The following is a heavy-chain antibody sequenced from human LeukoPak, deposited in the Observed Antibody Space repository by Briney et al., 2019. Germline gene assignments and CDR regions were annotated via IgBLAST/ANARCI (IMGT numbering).Heavy chain of an antibody. CDR2: IKQDGSEK. CDR1: GFAFSTYW. J-gene: IGHJ3*02. V-gene: IGHV3-7*01. CDR3: ARLSPDDFGAHVGRGDGFDI. Sequence: GGSLRLSCAASGFAFSTYWMSWVRQAPGKGLEWVANIKQDGSEKYYVDSVKGRFTISRDNAKNSLYLQMNSLRVEGTAVYYCARLSPDDFGAHVGRGDGFDIWGQGTMVTVSS. D-gene: IGHD4-17*01.